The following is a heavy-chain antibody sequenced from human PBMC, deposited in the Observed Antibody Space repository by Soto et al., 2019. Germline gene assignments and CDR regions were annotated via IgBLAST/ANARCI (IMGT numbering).Heavy chain of an antibody. J-gene: IGHJ3*02. Sequence: EVQLVESGGGLVQPGRSLRLSCAASGYNFDDYGMHWVRQAPGRGLEWVPGISWNSGSIGYADSVKGRFTISRDNAKNSLYLQMNSLRAEDTALYYCSKVLDYYDSSGSGAFDIWRQGTMVTVSS. CDR1: GYNFDDYG. CDR2: ISWNSGSI. V-gene: IGHV3-9*01. CDR3: SKVLDYYDSSGSGAFDI. D-gene: IGHD3-22*01.